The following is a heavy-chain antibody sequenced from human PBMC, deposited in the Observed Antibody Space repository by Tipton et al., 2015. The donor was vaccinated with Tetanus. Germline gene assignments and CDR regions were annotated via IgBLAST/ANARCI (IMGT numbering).Heavy chain of an antibody. CDR2: ISYSGSS. CDR3: ARERIEAFYYHGLDV. V-gene: IGHV4-61*01. Sequence: TLSLTCTVSGGSVSSGSYYWNWIRQPPGKGLEWIGYISYSGSSSFNPSLQSRVTMSVDKSKNQFSLQLAFVTAADTAIYYCARERIEAFYYHGLDVWGPGATVTVSS. D-gene: IGHD2-21*01. J-gene: IGHJ6*02. CDR1: GGSVSSGSYY.